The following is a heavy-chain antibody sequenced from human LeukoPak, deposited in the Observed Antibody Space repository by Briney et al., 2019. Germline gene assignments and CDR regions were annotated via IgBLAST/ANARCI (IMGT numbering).Heavy chain of an antibody. D-gene: IGHD2/OR15-2a*01. CDR3: AKGSSDY. V-gene: IGHV3-23*01. CDR2: ISGSGGST. Sequence: PSETLSLTCAVSGGSISSGGYSWSWVRQAPGKGLEWVSAISGSGGSTYYADSVKGRFTISRDNSKNTLYLQMNSLRAEDTAVYYCAKGSSDYWGQGTLVTVSS. CDR1: GGSISSGGYS. J-gene: IGHJ4*02.